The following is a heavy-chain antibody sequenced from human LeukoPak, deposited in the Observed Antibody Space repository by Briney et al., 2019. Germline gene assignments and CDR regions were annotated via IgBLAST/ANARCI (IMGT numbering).Heavy chain of an antibody. CDR1: GDSVSRDSIA. CDR3: ARGTGWPQFDY. J-gene: IGHJ4*02. Sequence: SQTLSLTCAISGDSVSRDSIAWNWIRQSPSRGLEWLGRTYYKSAWYNDYAVSVRGRITINPDTSKNQFSQQLNSVTPEDTAVYYCARGTGWPQFDYWGQGTLVTVSS. V-gene: IGHV6-1*01. D-gene: IGHD6-19*01. CDR2: TYYKSAWYN.